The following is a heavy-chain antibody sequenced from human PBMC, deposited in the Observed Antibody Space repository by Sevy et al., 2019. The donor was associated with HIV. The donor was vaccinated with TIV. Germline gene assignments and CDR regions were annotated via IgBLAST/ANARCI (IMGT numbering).Heavy chain of an antibody. J-gene: IGHJ4*02. V-gene: IGHV3-30-3*01. CDR1: GFTFSSYA. CDR3: ARGRTGWILVLLDY. D-gene: IGHD5-18*01. CDR2: ISYDGSNK. Sequence: GGSLRLSCAASGFTFSSYAMHWVRQAPGKGLEWVAVISYDGSNKYYADSVKGRFTISRDNSKNTLYLQMNSLRAEDTAVYYCARGRTGWILVLLDYWGQETLVTVSS.